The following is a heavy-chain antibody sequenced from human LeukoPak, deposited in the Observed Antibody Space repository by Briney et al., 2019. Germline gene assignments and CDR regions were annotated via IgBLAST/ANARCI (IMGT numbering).Heavy chain of an antibody. V-gene: IGHV3-30*02. Sequence: GGSLGLSCAVSGITFTTYGMHWVRQAPGKGLEWVAFIRYDGSTKYYADSVKGRFTISRDNSKNTLYLQMNSLRADDTALYYCARDNYGFDYWGQGTLVTVSS. J-gene: IGHJ4*02. D-gene: IGHD3-10*01. CDR3: ARDNYGFDY. CDR1: GITFTTYG. CDR2: IRYDGSTK.